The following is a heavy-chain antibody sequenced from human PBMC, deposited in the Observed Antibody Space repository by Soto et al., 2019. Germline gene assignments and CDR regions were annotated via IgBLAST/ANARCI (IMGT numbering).Heavy chain of an antibody. CDR1: GFTFSTSA. CDR2: ISGSGNSA. Sequence: PGGSLRLSCAASGFTFSTSAMSWVRQAPGTGLEWVSAISGSGNSAYYADSVKGRFTISRDNSRNTLYLQMNSLRAEDTAVYYCATSNWKGVDYYYYYMDVWGKGTTVTVSS. V-gene: IGHV3-23*01. D-gene: IGHD1-1*01. CDR3: ATSNWKGVDYYYYYMDV. J-gene: IGHJ6*03.